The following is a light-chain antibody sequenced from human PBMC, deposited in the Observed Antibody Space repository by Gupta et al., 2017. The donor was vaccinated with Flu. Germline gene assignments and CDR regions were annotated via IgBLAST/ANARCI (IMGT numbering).Light chain of an antibody. CDR3: SSTDTRGKHRV. CDR1: ALPKKY. J-gene: IGLJ3*02. CDR2: EDR. Sequence: GRTARITCPGDALPKKYAYWYQQKSGQAPVLIIYEDRKRPSGIPGRFPGSRPGPMANLTISGAQVEDEADYYCSSTDTRGKHRVFGGGTNLT. V-gene: IGLV3-10*01.